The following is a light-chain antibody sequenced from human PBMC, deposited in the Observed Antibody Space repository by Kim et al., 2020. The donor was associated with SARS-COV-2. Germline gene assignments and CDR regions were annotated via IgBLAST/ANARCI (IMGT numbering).Light chain of an antibody. CDR3: QQYGSSLIT. CDR1: QSVSSSF. Sequence: PGERASLSCRASQSVSSSFLAWYQQKPGQSPRLLIYGASNRATGIPDRFSGSGSGTDFTLTISRLEPEDFAVYYCQQYGSSLITFGGGTKVDIK. CDR2: GAS. J-gene: IGKJ4*01. V-gene: IGKV3-20*01.